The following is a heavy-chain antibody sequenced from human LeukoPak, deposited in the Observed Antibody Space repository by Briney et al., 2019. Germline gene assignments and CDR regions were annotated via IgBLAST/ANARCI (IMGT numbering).Heavy chain of an antibody. Sequence: SVKVSCKASGGTFSSYAISWVRQAPGQGLEWMGRIIPILGIANYAQKFQGRVTITADKSTSTAYMELSSLRSEDTAVYYCARTKDIVVVVAATPPDYWGQGTLVTVSS. CDR2: IIPILGIA. CDR3: ARTKDIVVVVAATPPDY. CDR1: GGTFSSYA. D-gene: IGHD2-15*01. V-gene: IGHV1-69*04. J-gene: IGHJ4*02.